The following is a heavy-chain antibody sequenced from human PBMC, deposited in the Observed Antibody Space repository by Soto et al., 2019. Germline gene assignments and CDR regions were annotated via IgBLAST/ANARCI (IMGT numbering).Heavy chain of an antibody. CDR2: INPASGST. V-gene: IGHV1-46*01. CDR1: GYTFTHYY. J-gene: IGHJ4*02. CDR3: ARALAAGDY. D-gene: IGHD6-25*01. Sequence: QVQLVQSGAEVKKPGASVKLSCRTSGYTFTHYYIHWVRQAPGQGLEWLAIINPASGSTNYAQDFQGRVTLTMATSTTTVYMELSGLRAEDMAIFYCARALAAGDYWGQGTLVTVSS.